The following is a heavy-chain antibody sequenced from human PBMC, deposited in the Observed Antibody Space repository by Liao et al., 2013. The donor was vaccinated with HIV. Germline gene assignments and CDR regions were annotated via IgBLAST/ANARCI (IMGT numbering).Heavy chain of an antibody. V-gene: IGHV4-59*01. Sequence: QVQLQESGPGLVKPSETLSLTCTVSGGSIRSYCWSWIRQPPGKGLEWIGYIYYSGSTNYNPSLKSRVTISVDTSKNQFSLKLSSVTAADTAVYYCASLEWSPGAFDIWGQGTMVTVSS. CDR1: GGSIRSYC. CDR3: ASLEWSPGAFDI. D-gene: IGHD3-3*01. CDR2: IYYSGST. J-gene: IGHJ3*02.